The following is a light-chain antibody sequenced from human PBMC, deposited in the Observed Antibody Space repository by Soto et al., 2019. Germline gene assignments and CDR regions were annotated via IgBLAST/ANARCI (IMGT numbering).Light chain of an antibody. CDR1: QSISRW. V-gene: IGKV1-5*01. CDR3: QQYNSHCT. J-gene: IGKJ1*01. CDR2: DAS. Sequence: DIQRTQSPSTLSASVGYRVTISCRASQSISRWLAWYQQKPGKAPNLLIYDASSLQSGVPSRFSGIGSGTEFPPTISSLQPDDFATYYCQQYNSHCTFGHGTKVE.